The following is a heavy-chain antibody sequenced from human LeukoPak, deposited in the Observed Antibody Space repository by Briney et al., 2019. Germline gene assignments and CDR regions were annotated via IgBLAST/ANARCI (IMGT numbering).Heavy chain of an antibody. D-gene: IGHD3-10*01. V-gene: IGHV4-61*05. Sequence: SETLSLTCTVSGGSVSTSSYYWAWIRQSPGKGLEWIGYIYYSGSTNYNPSLKSRVTISVDTSKNQFSLKLSSVTAADTAVYYCARRGLVREFDYWGQGTLVTVSS. J-gene: IGHJ4*02. CDR1: GGSVSTSSYY. CDR3: ARRGLVREFDY. CDR2: IYYSGST.